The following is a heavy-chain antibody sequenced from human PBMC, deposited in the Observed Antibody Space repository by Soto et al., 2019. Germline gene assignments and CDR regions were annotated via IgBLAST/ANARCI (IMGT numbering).Heavy chain of an antibody. D-gene: IGHD1-20*01. Sequence: QVQLQESGPGLVKPSQTLSLTCTVSGGSISSGGYYWSWIRQHPGKGLEWIGYIDYSGSSYYNPSLKRQVTIPADTSKNQFSLKLSSVTAADTAVYYCARVGGINWFDPWGQGTLVTVSS. CDR2: IDYSGSS. CDR3: ARVGGINWFDP. J-gene: IGHJ5*02. V-gene: IGHV4-31*01. CDR1: GGSISSGGYY.